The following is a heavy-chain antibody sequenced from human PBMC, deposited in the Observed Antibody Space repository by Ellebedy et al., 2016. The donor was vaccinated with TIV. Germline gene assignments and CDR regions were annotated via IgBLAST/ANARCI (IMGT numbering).Heavy chain of an antibody. Sequence: GESLKISCAASGFTFSSYAMSWVRQAPGKGLEWVSAISGSGGNTYYADSVKGRFTITRDNSKNTLYLQMNSLRAEDTAVYYWAKQGHEDYWGQGTLVTVSS. J-gene: IGHJ4*02. CDR2: ISGSGGNT. CDR3: AKQGHEDY. V-gene: IGHV3-23*01. CDR1: GFTFSSYA.